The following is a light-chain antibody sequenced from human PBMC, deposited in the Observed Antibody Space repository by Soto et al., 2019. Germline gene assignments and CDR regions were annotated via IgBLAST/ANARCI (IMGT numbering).Light chain of an antibody. J-gene: IGLJ3*02. Sequence: QAVVTQPPSVSGAPGQRVTISCTGSSSNIGAGYDVHWYHQLLGTAPKLLIYGNSNRPSGVPDRFSGSKSGTSASLAITGLQAEDEAEYYCQSYDSSLSGWVFGGGTKLTVL. CDR2: GNS. V-gene: IGLV1-40*01. CDR3: QSYDSSLSGWV. CDR1: SSNIGAGYD.